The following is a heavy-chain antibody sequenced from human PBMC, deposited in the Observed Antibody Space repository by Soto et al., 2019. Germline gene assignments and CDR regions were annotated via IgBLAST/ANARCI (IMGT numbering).Heavy chain of an antibody. Sequence: VASVKVSCKASGYTFTSYGISWVRQAPGQGLEWMGWISAYNGNKKYAQKLQGRVTMTTDTSTSTAYMELRSLRSDDTAVYYCARDAAIGMNDYWGQGTLVTVSS. CDR2: ISAYNGNK. CDR3: ARDAAIGMNDY. J-gene: IGHJ4*02. CDR1: GYTFTSYG. D-gene: IGHD1-20*01. V-gene: IGHV1-18*01.